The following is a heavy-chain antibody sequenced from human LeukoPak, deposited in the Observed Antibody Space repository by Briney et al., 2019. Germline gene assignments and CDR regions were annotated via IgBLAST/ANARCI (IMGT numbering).Heavy chain of an antibody. V-gene: IGHV3-30-3*01. J-gene: IGHJ4*02. CDR1: GFTFSSYA. CDR2: ISYDGSNK. Sequence: SGGSLRLSCAASGFTFSSYAMHWVRQAPGKGLEWVAVISYDGSNKYYADSVKGRSTISRDNSKNTLYLQMNSLRAEDTAVYYCAREIVVVPAATFDYWGQGTLVTVSS. D-gene: IGHD2-2*01. CDR3: AREIVVVPAATFDY.